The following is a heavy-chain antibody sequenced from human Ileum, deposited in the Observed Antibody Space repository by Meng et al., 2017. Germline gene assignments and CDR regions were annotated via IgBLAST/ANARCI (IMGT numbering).Heavy chain of an antibody. CDR2: IYSGGLT. D-gene: IGHD6-19*01. CDR3: ARGERTSGSYGGGYLDY. CDR1: GFSVSTNY. Sequence: GESLKISCAASGFSVSTNYMSWVRQAPGKGLEWLSVIYSGGLTYYADPVKGRFSISRDNSKNTLCLQMTSLRAEDTAIYYCARGERTSGSYGGGYLDYWGQGTLVTVSS. J-gene: IGHJ4*02. V-gene: IGHV3-53*01.